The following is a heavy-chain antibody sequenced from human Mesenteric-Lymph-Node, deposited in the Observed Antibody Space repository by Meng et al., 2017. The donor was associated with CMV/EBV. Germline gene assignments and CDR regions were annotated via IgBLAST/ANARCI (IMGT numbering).Heavy chain of an antibody. Sequence: SETLSLTCTVSGGSISSSSYYWGWIRQPPGKGLEWIGTMYHSGSIFSNPSLTSRLTISLDTSKNQFSLRLSSATDADTAVYYCTKSTTSFNFYNGMDVWGQGTTVTVSS. D-gene: IGHD2-2*01. CDR1: GGSISSSSYY. CDR2: MYHSGSI. J-gene: IGHJ6*02. V-gene: IGHV4-39*03. CDR3: TKSTTSFNFYNGMDV.